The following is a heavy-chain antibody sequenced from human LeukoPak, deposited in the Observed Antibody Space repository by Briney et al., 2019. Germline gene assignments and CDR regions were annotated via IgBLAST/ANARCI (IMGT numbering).Heavy chain of an antibody. V-gene: IGHV4-34*01. CDR2: INHSGST. CDR3: ARGLRRGSYSYYYGMDV. CDR1: GGSFSGYY. J-gene: IGHJ6*02. Sequence: PSETLSLACAVYGGSFSGYYWSWIRQPPGKGLEWIGEINHSGSTNYNPSLKSRVTISVDTSKNQFSLKLSSVTAADTAVYYCARGLRRGSYSYYYGMDVWGQGTMVTVSS. D-gene: IGHD1-26*01.